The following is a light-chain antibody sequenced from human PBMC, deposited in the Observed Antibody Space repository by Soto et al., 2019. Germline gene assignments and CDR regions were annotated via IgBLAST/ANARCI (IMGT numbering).Light chain of an antibody. CDR3: QHRGNWPLT. CDR2: DTS. Sequence: EIVLTQSPATLSLSPGEGATLSCRASQSVNNYLAWYQQKPGQAPRLLIYDTSSRATGIPARFSGSGSGTDFTLTISSLEPEDFAVYYCQHRGNWPLTFGGGTKVEIK. V-gene: IGKV3-11*01. CDR1: QSVNNY. J-gene: IGKJ4*01.